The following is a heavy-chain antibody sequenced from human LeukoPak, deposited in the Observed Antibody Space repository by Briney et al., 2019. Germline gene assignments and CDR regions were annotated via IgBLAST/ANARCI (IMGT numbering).Heavy chain of an antibody. J-gene: IGHJ4*02. CDR1: GFSFSNYD. CDR2: ISYDGFNK. Sequence: GGSLRLSCAASGFSFSNYDMHWVRQAPGKGLEWVATISYDGFNKYYADSVKGRFPISRDKSKNTLYLQMNSLTTEDTAVYYCVRSVLSQNAGGLSRYFDYWGQGTLVTVSS. CDR3: VRSVLSQNAGGLSRYFDY. D-gene: IGHD2-8*02. V-gene: IGHV3-30*03.